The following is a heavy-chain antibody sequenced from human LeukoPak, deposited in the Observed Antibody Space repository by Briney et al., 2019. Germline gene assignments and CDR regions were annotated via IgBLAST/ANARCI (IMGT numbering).Heavy chain of an antibody. CDR1: GFTFSSFA. CDR2: ISYDGSSE. D-gene: IGHD5-24*01. Sequence: QPGRSLRLSCAASGFTFSSFAMHWVRQAPGKGLEWVAVISYDGSSEYYADSVKGRFTISRDDSKKTLYLQMNSLRTEDTAVYYCAKVGQDGYNPIDYWGQGTLVTVSS. J-gene: IGHJ4*02. V-gene: IGHV3-30-3*01. CDR3: AKVGQDGYNPIDY.